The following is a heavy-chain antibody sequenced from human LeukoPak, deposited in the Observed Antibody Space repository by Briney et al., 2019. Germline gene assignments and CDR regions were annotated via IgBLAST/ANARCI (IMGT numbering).Heavy chain of an antibody. CDR1: GGSISSYY. CDR2: IHTSGST. CDR3: ARRDYSSGWSFDK. D-gene: IGHD6-19*01. Sequence: SETLSLTCTVSGGSISSYYWTWIRQPAGKGLEWIGQIHTSGSTNYNPPLKSRVTMSIDTPENQVSLTMRSVTAADTAVYYCARRDYSSGWSFDKWGQGTLVTVSS. J-gene: IGHJ4*02. V-gene: IGHV4-4*07.